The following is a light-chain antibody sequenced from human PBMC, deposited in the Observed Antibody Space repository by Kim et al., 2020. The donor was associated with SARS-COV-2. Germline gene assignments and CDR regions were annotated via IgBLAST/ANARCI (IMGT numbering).Light chain of an antibody. CDR3: CSYAGSTTVG. CDR1: SSDVGKYDL. CDR2: DVA. J-gene: IGLJ2*01. V-gene: IGLV2-23*02. Sequence: GQSITISCTGTSSDVGKYDLVSWYQQPPGKAPKLIIHDVAKRHSGVSNRFSGSKSGNTASLTISGLQGEAEPDYYCCSYAGSTTVGFGEGTKVTVL.